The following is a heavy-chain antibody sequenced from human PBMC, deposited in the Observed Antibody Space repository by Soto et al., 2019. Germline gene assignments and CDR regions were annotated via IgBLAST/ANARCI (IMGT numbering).Heavy chain of an antibody. CDR3: ARDTPITMIPDYYGMDV. D-gene: IGHD3-22*01. CDR1: GYTFTSYG. CDR2: ISAYNGST. V-gene: IGHV1-18*01. J-gene: IGHJ6*02. Sequence: ASVKVSCKASGYTFTSYGISWVRQAPGQGLEWMGWISAYNGSTNYAQKLQGRVTMTTDTSTSTAYMELRSLRSDDTAVYYCARDTPITMIPDYYGMDVWGQGTTVTVSS.